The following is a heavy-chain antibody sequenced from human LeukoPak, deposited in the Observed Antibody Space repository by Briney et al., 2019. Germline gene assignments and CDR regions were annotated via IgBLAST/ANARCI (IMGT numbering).Heavy chain of an antibody. D-gene: IGHD5-12*01. Sequence: GGSLRLSCAASGFTFSSYNMNWVRQAPGKGLEWVSSISSNSYIYYADSVKGRFTISRDNSKNTLYLQMNSLRAEDTAVLYCARDRSSYEYYFDHWGQGTLVTVSS. V-gene: IGHV3-21*01. J-gene: IGHJ4*02. CDR3: ARDRSSYEYYFDH. CDR1: GFTFSSYN. CDR2: ISSNSYI.